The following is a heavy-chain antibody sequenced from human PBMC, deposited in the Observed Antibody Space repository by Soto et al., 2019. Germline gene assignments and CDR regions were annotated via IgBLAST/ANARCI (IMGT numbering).Heavy chain of an antibody. D-gene: IGHD6-13*01. J-gene: IGHJ4*02. CDR1: GFTFNNYA. V-gene: IGHV3-23*01. CDR2: ISGSGDVT. CDR3: AREILVPPARAVDY. Sequence: PGGSLRLSCAASGFTFNNYAMTWVRQPPGKGLEWVSAISGSGDVTSYADSVRGRFTISRDNSKSTLYLQMNSLRAEDTAVYYCAREILVPPARAVDYWGKGTLVTVSS.